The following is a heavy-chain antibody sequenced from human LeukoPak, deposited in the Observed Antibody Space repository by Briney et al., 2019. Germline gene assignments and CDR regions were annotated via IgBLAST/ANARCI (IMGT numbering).Heavy chain of an antibody. CDR3: AKVRGSYSSRNSNFDY. D-gene: IGHD1-26*01. CDR1: GFTFSSYA. J-gene: IGHJ4*02. Sequence: PGGSLRLSCAASGFTFSSYAMSWVRQAPGKGLEWVSGISGGGDSPDYADSVKGRFTISRDNSKNMLYLQLNSLRAEDTAVYYCAKVRGSYSSRNSNFDYWGQGTLVTVSS. V-gene: IGHV3-23*01. CDR2: ISGGGDSP.